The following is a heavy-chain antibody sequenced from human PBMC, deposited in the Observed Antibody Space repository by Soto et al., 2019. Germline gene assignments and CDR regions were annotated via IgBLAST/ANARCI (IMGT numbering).Heavy chain of an antibody. D-gene: IGHD3-10*01. CDR2: IYYSGST. CDR3: VREVRGANRPTDY. Sequence: SETLSLTCTVSCVSISSSSYYWGWIRQPPGKGLEWIGSIYYSGSTYYNPSLKSRVTISVDTSKNQFSLKLSSVTAADTAVYYCVREVRGANRPTDYWGQGTPGTV. J-gene: IGHJ4*02. V-gene: IGHV4-39*01. CDR1: CVSISSSSYY.